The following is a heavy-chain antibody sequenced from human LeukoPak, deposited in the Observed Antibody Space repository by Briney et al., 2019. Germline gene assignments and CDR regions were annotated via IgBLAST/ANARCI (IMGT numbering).Heavy chain of an antibody. Sequence: PGGSLILSCAASGFTVSSNYMSWVRQAPGKGLEWVSVIYSGGSTYYADSVKGRFTISRDNSKNTLYLQMNSLRAEDTAVYYCARVSSSWYYYYYGMDVWGQGTTVTVSS. J-gene: IGHJ6*02. V-gene: IGHV3-53*01. CDR3: ARVSSSWYYYYYGMDV. D-gene: IGHD6-13*01. CDR1: GFTVSSNY. CDR2: IYSGGST.